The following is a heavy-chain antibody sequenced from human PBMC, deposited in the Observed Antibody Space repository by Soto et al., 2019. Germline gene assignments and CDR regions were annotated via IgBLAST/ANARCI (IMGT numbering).Heavy chain of an antibody. V-gene: IGHV3-30-3*01. Sequence: QVQLVGSGGGVVQPGRSLRLSCAASGFTFSSYAMHWVRQAPGKGLEWVAVISYDGSNKYYADSVKGRFTISRDNSKNTLYLQMNSLRAEDTAVYYCASPPIAAAGTGWGQGTLVTVSS. CDR1: GFTFSSYA. J-gene: IGHJ4*02. CDR2: ISYDGSNK. D-gene: IGHD6-13*01. CDR3: ASPPIAAAGTG.